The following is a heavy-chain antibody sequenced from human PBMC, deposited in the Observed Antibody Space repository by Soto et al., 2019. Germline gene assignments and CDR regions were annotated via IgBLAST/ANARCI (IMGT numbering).Heavy chain of an antibody. CDR3: ASSGVVPAAGPHSLYYGMDV. CDR2: INPNSGGT. CDR1: GYTFTGYY. J-gene: IGHJ6*02. V-gene: IGHV1-2*04. D-gene: IGHD2-2*01. Sequence: ASVKVSCKASGYTFTGYYMHWVRQAPGQGLEWMGWINPNSGGTNYAQKFQGWVTMTRDTSISTAYMELSRLRSDDTAVYYCASSGVVPAAGPHSLYYGMDVWGQGTTVTVSS.